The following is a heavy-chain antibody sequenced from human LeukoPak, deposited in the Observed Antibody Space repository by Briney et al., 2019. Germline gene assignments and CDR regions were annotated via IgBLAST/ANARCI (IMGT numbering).Heavy chain of an antibody. CDR3: ARDKNWSFDY. CDR2: ITSGTRT. J-gene: IGHJ4*02. CDR1: GFTFSSHG. V-gene: IGHV3-23*01. Sequence: PGGSLRLSCVASGFTFSSHGMNWVRQAPGKGLEWVSGITSGTRTYYADSVKGRFAISRDNSKNTMYLQMNSLRAEDTAVYYCARDKNWSFDYWGQGTLVTVSS. D-gene: IGHD1-1*01.